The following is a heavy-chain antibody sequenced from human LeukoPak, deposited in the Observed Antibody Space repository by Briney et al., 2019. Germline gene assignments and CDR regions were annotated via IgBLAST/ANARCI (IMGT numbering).Heavy chain of an antibody. CDR1: GYTFTDDY. J-gene: IGHJ4*02. D-gene: IGHD3-10*01. V-gene: IGHV1-69*13. CDR3: ARDPSMIRGENTPYFDY. Sequence: SVKVSCKASGYTFTDDYMHWVRQAPGQGLEWMGGIIPIFGTADYAQKFQGRVTITADESTSTAYMELNSLRSEDTAVYYCARDPSMIRGENTPYFDYWGQGTLVTVSS. CDR2: IIPIFGTA.